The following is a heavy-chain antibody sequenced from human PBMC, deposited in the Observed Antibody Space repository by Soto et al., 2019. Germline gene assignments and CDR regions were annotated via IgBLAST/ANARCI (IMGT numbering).Heavy chain of an antibody. CDR3: AGSDDYIWGSYRPRGYYMDV. D-gene: IGHD3-16*02. V-gene: IGHV1-46*03. Sequence: GASVKVSCKASGYTFTSYYMHWVRQAPGQGLEWMGIINPSGGSTSYAQKFQGRVTMTRDTSTSTVYMELSSLRSEDTAVYYCAGSDDYIWGSYRPRGYYMDVWGKGTTVTVSS. CDR2: INPSGGST. J-gene: IGHJ6*03. CDR1: GYTFTSYY.